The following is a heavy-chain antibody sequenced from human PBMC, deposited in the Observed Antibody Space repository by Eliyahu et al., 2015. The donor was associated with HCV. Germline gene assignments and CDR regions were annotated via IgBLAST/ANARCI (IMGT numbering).Heavy chain of an antibody. J-gene: IGHJ4*02. CDR2: IDPSDSYT. D-gene: IGHD3-22*01. Sequence: KGLEWMGRIDPSDSYTNYSPSFQGHVTISADKSIGTVYLQWSSLKASDTAIYYCAKPNKESGYYATPLDYWGQGTLVTVSS. V-gene: IGHV5-10-1*01. CDR3: AKPNKESGYYATPLDY.